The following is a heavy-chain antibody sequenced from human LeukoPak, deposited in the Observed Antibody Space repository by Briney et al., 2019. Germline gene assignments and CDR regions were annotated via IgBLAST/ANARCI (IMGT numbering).Heavy chain of an antibody. V-gene: IGHV1-2*06. D-gene: IGHD3-3*01. CDR1: GYNFVGYY. Sequence: ASVKVSCKDSGYNFVGYYIHWVRQVPGQGLEWMGRINPRDGETSFAQKFQGRVTMTRDTSISTAYMELSGLRSDDTAVYYCGRDWELRFHQGGLDYWGQGTLVTVSS. CDR2: INPRDGET. CDR3: GRDWELRFHQGGLDY. J-gene: IGHJ4*02.